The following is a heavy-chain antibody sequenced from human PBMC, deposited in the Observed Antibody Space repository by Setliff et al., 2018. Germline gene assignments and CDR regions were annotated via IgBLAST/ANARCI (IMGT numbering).Heavy chain of an antibody. V-gene: IGHV4-30-4*08. CDR1: GGPISSGDYY. CDR2: IYSSGST. J-gene: IGHJ4*02. D-gene: IGHD3-22*01. CDR3: ARESRYYYDNLGTLDY. Sequence: PSETLSLTCTVSGGPISSGDYYWSWIRQPPGKGLEWIGYIYSSGSTSYNPSLKIRVSISVDTSKNQFSLKLSSVTAADTAVYYCARESRYYYDNLGTLDYWGQGTLVTVSS.